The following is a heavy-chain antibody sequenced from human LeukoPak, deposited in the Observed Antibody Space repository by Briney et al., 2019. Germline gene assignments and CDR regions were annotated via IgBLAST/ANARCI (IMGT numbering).Heavy chain of an antibody. V-gene: IGHV3-74*01. CDR3: AGQISESYSLHDY. CDR1: GFTFSSYW. J-gene: IGHJ4*02. Sequence: GGSLRLSCAASGFTFSSYWMRWVRQAPGKGLVWVSRINSDGSSTSYADSVKGRFTISRDNAKNTLYLQMNSLRAEDTAVYYCAGQISESYSLHDYWGQGTLVTVSS. D-gene: IGHD1-26*01. CDR2: INSDGSST.